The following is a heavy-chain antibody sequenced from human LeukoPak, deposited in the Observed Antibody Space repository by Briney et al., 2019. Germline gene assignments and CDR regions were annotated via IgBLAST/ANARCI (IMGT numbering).Heavy chain of an antibody. CDR3: ARRTIGSSFY. J-gene: IGHJ4*02. V-gene: IGHV4-39*07. CDR2: IYYSGST. Sequence: PSETLSLTCTVSGGSISSSSYYWGWIRQPPGKGLEWIGSIYYSGSTYYNPSLKSRVTISVDTSKNQFSLKLSSVTAADTAVYYCARRTIGSSFYWGQGTLVTVSS. CDR1: GGSISSSSYY. D-gene: IGHD6-13*01.